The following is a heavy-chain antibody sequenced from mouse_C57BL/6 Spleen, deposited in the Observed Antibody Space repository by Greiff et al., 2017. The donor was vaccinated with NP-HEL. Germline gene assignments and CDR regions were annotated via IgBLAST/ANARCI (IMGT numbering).Heavy chain of an antibody. CDR3: TRSHYYGSSSAWFAY. Sequence: QVQLQQPGAELVQPGASVKLSCKASGYTFTSYWMHWVQQTPGRGLEWMGRIDPNSGGTKYNEKFKSKCTLTVDKPPSTAYMLLSSLTSDDSAFYSCTRSHYYGSSSAWFAYWGQGTLVTVSA. CDR2: IDPNSGGT. V-gene: IGHV1-72*01. J-gene: IGHJ3*01. CDR1: GYTFTSYW. D-gene: IGHD1-1*01.